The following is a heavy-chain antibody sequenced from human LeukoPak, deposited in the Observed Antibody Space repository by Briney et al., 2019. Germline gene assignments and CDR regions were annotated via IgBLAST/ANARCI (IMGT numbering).Heavy chain of an antibody. D-gene: IGHD3-22*01. CDR1: GFTFSSYS. V-gene: IGHV3-21*01. CDR3: ARLDLVYYYDSSGYYFYFQH. J-gene: IGHJ1*01. Sequence: PGGSLRLSCAASGFTFSSYSMNWVRQAPGKGLEWVSSISSSSSYIYYADSVKGRFTISRDNAKNSLYLQMNSLRAEDTAVYYCARLDLVYYYDSSGYYFYFQHWGQGTLVTVSS. CDR2: ISSSSSYI.